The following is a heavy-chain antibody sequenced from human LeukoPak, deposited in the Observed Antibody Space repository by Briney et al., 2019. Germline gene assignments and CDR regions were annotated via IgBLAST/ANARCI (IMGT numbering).Heavy chain of an antibody. Sequence: PGRSLRLSCAASGFTFEDYGMHWVRQAPGKGLEWVSGISWNSGSIGYADSVKGRFTIPRDNAKNSLYLQMNSLRAEDTALYYCAKDSSSAYYYYYMDAWGKGTTVTVSS. CDR3: AKDSSSAYYYYYMDA. V-gene: IGHV3-9*01. CDR2: ISWNSGSI. CDR1: GFTFEDYG. J-gene: IGHJ6*03. D-gene: IGHD6-6*01.